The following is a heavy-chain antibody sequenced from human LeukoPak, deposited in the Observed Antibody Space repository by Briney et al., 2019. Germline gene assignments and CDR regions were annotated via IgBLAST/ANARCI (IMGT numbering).Heavy chain of an antibody. Sequence: SETLSLTCTVSGDSVSSSNYYWGWIRQPPGKGLEWIGYIYYSGSTNYNPSLKSRVTISVDTSKNQFSLKLSSVTAADTAVYYCARWGPVLGYCSGGSCYTRGNAFDIWGQGTMVTVSS. CDR3: ARWGPVLGYCSGGSCYTRGNAFDI. CDR2: IYYSGST. V-gene: IGHV4-61*05. D-gene: IGHD2-15*01. CDR1: GDSVSSSNYY. J-gene: IGHJ3*02.